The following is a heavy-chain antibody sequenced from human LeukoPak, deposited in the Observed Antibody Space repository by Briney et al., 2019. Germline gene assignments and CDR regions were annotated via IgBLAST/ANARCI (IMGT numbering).Heavy chain of an antibody. D-gene: IGHD4-17*01. CDR3: ARARLRFDFDY. J-gene: IGHJ4*02. CDR1: GGSISSGGYY. V-gene: IGHV4-31*03. Sequence: SETLSLTCTVSGGSISSGGYYWSWIRQHPGKGLEWIGYIYYSGSTYYNPSLKSRVTISVDTSKNQFSLKLSSVAAADTAVYYCARARLRFDFDYWGQGTLVTVSS. CDR2: IYYSGST.